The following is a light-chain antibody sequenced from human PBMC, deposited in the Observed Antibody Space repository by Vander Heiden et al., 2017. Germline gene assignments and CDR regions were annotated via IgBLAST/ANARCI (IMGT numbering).Light chain of an antibody. V-gene: IGKV1-39*01. CDR2: GAF. CDR1: QSIRNY. CDR3: QQSDSTPSYT. J-gene: IGKJ2*01. Sequence: DIQMTQSPSSLSASVGDRVTITCRASQSIRNYLSWYQQKPGKAPKLLIYGAFSLQSGVPSRFSGSGSGTEFTLTISSLQPEDFATYYCQQSDSTPSYTFGQGTKLEI.